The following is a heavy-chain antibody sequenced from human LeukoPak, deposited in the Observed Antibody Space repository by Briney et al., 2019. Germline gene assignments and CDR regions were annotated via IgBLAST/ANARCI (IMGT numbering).Heavy chain of an antibody. D-gene: IGHD1-26*01. CDR3: ARLLSGSYRTYFDY. V-gene: IGHV4-34*01. Sequence: SETLSLTCAVYGGSFSGYYWSWIRQPPGKGLEWIGEINHSGSTNYNPSLKSQVTISVDTSKNQFSLKLSSVTAADTAVYYCARLLSGSYRTYFDYWGQGTLVTVSS. J-gene: IGHJ4*02. CDR1: GGSFSGYY. CDR2: INHSGST.